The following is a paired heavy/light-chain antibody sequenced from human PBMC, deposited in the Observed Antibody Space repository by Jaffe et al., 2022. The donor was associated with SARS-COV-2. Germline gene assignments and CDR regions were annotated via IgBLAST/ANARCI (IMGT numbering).Light chain of an antibody. Sequence: EIVLTQSPGTLSLSPGERATLSCRASQSINSNYLAWYQQKPGQAPRLLIYGASSRATGIPDRFSGSGSGTDFTLTISRLEPEDFAVYLCQQYGSSPRTFGQGTKVEIK. J-gene: IGKJ1*01. V-gene: IGKV3-20*01. CDR2: GAS. CDR3: QQYGSSPRT. CDR1: QSINSNY.
Heavy chain of an antibody. D-gene: IGHD6-13*01. CDR3: ARSLGNNYIDF. J-gene: IGHJ4*02. CDR1: QYNFSTYR. Sequence: QVQLVQSGAEVKKPGASVKVSCKASQYNFSTYRIHWMRQAPGQRLEWMGRINGGNGGATYSQKFQGRVTITRDTSATTAYMDLTSLTSEDTAVYYCARSLGNNYIDFWGQGSMVTVSS. CDR2: INGGNGGA. V-gene: IGHV1-3*01.